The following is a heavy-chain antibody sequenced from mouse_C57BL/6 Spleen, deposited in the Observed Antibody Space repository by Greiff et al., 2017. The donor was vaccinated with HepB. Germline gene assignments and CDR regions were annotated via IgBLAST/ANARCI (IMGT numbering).Heavy chain of an antibody. CDR1: GYAFSSYW. D-gene: IGHD1-1*01. CDR3: ARSTYYGSSYWYFDV. Sequence: VKLMESGAELVKPGASVKISCKASGYAFSSYWMNWVKQRPGKGLEWIGQIYPGDGDTNYNGKFKGKATLTADKSSSTAYMQLSSLTSEDSAVYFCARSTYYGSSYWYFDVWGTGTTVTVSS. CDR2: IYPGDGDT. J-gene: IGHJ1*03. V-gene: IGHV1-80*01.